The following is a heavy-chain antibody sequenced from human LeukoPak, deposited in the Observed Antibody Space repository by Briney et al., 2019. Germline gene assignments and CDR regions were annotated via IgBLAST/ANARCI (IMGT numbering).Heavy chain of an antibody. CDR1: GGSISSYY. J-gene: IGHJ4*02. Sequence: SETLSLTCTVSGGSISSYYWSWIRQPPGKGLEWIGYIYYSGSTNYNPSLKSRVTISVDTSKNQFSLKLSSVTAADTAVYYCARSVPFLDWFYFDYWGQGTLVTVSS. CDR3: ARSVPFLDWFYFDY. CDR2: IYYSGST. D-gene: IGHD3-9*01. V-gene: IGHV4-59*01.